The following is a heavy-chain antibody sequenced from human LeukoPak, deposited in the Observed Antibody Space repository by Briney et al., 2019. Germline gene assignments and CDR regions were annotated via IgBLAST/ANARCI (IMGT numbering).Heavy chain of an antibody. D-gene: IGHD6-13*01. CDR2: ISAYNGNT. CDR1: GYTFTSYG. Sequence: ASVKVSCKASGYTFTSYGISWARQAPGQGLEWMGWISAYNGNTNYAQKLQGRVTMTTDTSTSTAYMELRSLRSDDTAVYYCARGLLGIAAAGSDYWGQGTLVTVSS. V-gene: IGHV1-18*01. CDR3: ARGLLGIAAAGSDY. J-gene: IGHJ4*02.